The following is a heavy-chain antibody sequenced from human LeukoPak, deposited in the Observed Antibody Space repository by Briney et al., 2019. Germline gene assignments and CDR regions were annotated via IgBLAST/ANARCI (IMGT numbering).Heavy chain of an antibody. V-gene: IGHV3-21*01. Sequence: PGGSLRLSCAASGFTFSSYRMNWVRQAPGKGLEWVSSISSSSSYIYYADSVKGRFTISRDNAKNSLYLQMNSLRAEDTAVYYCARDNYDSSGYYRDWGQGTLVTVSS. CDR1: GFTFSSYR. CDR2: ISSSSSYI. J-gene: IGHJ4*02. CDR3: ARDNYDSSGYYRD. D-gene: IGHD3-22*01.